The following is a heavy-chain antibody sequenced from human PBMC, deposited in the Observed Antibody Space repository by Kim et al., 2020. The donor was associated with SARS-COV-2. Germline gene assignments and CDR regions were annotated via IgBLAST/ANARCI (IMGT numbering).Heavy chain of an antibody. D-gene: IGHD2-21*02. CDR1: GFTFSNYW. V-gene: IGHV3-74*01. Sequence: GGSLRLSCAASGFTFSNYWMHWVRQAPEKGLVWVSRINSDVSTTSYADSVKGRFTISRDNAKNTLYLQMNSLRVEDTAVYYCARSDWLDYWGQGTLVIVSS. CDR3: ARSDWLDY. CDR2: INSDVSTT. J-gene: IGHJ4*02.